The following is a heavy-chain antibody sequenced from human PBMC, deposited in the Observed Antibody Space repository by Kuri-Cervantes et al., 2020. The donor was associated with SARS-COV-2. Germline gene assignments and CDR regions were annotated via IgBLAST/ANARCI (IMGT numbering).Heavy chain of an antibody. D-gene: IGHD3-22*01. CDR2: FDPEDGET. Sequence: ASVKVSCKVSGYTLIELSMHWVRQAPGKGLEWMGGFDPEDGETIYAQKFKGRVTMTEDTSTDTAYMELSSLRSEDTAVYYCARGPDTMTRRFDPWGQGTLVTVSS. CDR1: GYTLIELS. CDR3: ARGPDTMTRRFDP. J-gene: IGHJ5*02. V-gene: IGHV1-24*01.